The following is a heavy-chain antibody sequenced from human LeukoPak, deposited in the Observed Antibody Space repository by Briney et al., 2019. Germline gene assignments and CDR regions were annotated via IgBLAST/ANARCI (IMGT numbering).Heavy chain of an antibody. CDR2: ISSGSAYI. V-gene: IGHV3-21*06. J-gene: IGHJ6*04. CDR1: DSTFSAYT. CDR3: ARPIVADFYYGLDV. Sequence: GGSLRLSCAASDSTFSAYTLTWFRKPPGKGLEWAQSISSGSAYIHYADSVKGRFTISRDNAKNSLYLQMNSLRAEDTAVYYCARPIVADFYYGLDVWGKGTTVTVSS. D-gene: IGHD6-13*01.